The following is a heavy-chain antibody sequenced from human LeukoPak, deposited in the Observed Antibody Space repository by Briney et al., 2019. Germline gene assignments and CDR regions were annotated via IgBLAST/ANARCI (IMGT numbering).Heavy chain of an antibody. V-gene: IGHV3-66*04. CDR2: IYSGGST. CDR3: ARQDTMVRGVIDY. D-gene: IGHD3-10*01. J-gene: IGHJ4*02. CDR1: EFTVSSND. Sequence: GGSLRLSCAASEFTVSSNDMSWVRQAPGKGLEWVSVIYSGGSTYYADSVKGRFTISRDNSKNTLYLQMNSLRAEDTAVYYCARQDTMVRGVIDYWGQGTLVTVSS.